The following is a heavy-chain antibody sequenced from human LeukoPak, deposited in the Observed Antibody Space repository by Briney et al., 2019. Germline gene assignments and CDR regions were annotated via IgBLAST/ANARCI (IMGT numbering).Heavy chain of an antibody. Sequence: GGSLRLSCAASGFTVSSNYMSWVRHPPGEGLEWVSFIYSGGSKSYAESAKGRLTISRDNSKNTLYLQMNSLRAEDRAVYYCARDGAYSSGWTDAFDMWGQGTMVTVSS. V-gene: IGHV3-66*01. CDR3: ARDGAYSSGWTDAFDM. D-gene: IGHD6-19*01. CDR1: GFTVSSNY. J-gene: IGHJ3*02. CDR2: IYSGGSK.